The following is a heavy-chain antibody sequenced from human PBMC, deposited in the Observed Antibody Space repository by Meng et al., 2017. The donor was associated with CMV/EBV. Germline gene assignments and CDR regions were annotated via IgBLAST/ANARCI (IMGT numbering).Heavy chain of an antibody. CDR2: ISYDGSNK. CDR3: AKDPPRGVGAFMRMRMRNAFDI. V-gene: IGHV3-30-3*01. Sequence: GGSLRLSCAASGFTFSSYAMHWVRQAPGKGLEWVAVISYDGSNKYYADSVKGRFTISRDNSKNTLYLQMNSLRAEDTAVYYCAKDPPRGVGAFMRMRMRNAFDIWGQGTMVTVSS. CDR1: GFTFSSYA. D-gene: IGHD1-26*01. J-gene: IGHJ3*02.